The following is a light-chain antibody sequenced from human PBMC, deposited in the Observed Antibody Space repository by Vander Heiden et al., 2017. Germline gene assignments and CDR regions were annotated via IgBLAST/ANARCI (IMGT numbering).Light chain of an antibody. CDR2: GAS. J-gene: IGKJ4*01. CDR1: QSVSSSY. V-gene: IGKV3-20*01. Sequence: EIELTQSPGTLSLSPGERATLSCRASQSVSSSYLAWYQQKLGQAPRLLIYGASSRATGIPDRFSGSGSGRDFTLTISRLEAEDFAVYYCQQYSNSPLTFGGGTKVEIK. CDR3: QQYSNSPLT.